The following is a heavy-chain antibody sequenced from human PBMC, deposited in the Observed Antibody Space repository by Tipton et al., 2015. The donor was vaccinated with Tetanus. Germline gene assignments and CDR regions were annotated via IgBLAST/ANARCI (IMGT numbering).Heavy chain of an antibody. V-gene: IGHV4-59*01. Sequence: TLSLTCTVSGGSISSYYWSWIRQPPGKGLEWIGYIYYSGSTNYNPSLKSRVTISVDTSKNQFSLKLSSVTAADTAVYYCTKDVGIVLFDYWGQGTLVTVSS. CDR2: IYYSGST. CDR1: GGSISSYY. J-gene: IGHJ4*02. CDR3: TKDVGIVLFDY. D-gene: IGHD2-8*01.